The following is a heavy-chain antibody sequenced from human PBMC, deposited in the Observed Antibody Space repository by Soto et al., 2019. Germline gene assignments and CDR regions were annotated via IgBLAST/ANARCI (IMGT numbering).Heavy chain of an antibody. CDR3: ARADPGYCSSTSCHPPREAFDI. D-gene: IGHD2-2*01. Sequence: SVKVSCKASGGTFSSYAISWVRQAPGQGLEWMGGIIPIFGTANYAQKFQGRVTITADESTSTAYMELSSLRSEDTAVYYCARADPGYCSSTSCHPPREAFDIWGQGTMVTVSS. J-gene: IGHJ3*02. CDR1: GGTFSSYA. V-gene: IGHV1-69*13. CDR2: IIPIFGTA.